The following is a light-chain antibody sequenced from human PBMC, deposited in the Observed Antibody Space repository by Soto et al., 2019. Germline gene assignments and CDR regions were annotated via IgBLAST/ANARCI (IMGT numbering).Light chain of an antibody. CDR2: AAS. CDR1: QGISSY. Sequence: AIRMTQSPSSLSASTGDRVTITCRASQGISSYLAWYQQKPGKAPKLLIYAASTLQSGVPSRFSGSGSGTDFTLPISCLQSEDFATYYCQQYYSYPYTFGQGTKLEI. J-gene: IGKJ2*01. CDR3: QQYYSYPYT. V-gene: IGKV1-8*01.